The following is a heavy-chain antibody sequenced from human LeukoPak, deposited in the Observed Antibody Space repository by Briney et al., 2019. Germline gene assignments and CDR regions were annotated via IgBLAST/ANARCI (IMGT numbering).Heavy chain of an antibody. D-gene: IGHD5-24*01. J-gene: IGHJ4*02. V-gene: IGHV3-30*02. CDR3: ARDPVEMDY. Sequence: PGGSLRLSCAASGFTFSSYGMHWVRQAPGKGLEWVAFIRYDGSNKYYADSVKGRFTISRDNAKNSLYLQTNSLRAEDTAVYYCARDPVEMDYGGQGTLVTVSS. CDR1: GFTFSSYG. CDR2: IRYDGSNK.